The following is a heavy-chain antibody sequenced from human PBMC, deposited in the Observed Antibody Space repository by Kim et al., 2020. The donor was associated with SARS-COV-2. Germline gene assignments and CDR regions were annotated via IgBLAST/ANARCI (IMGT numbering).Heavy chain of an antibody. V-gene: IGHV4-59*01. Sequence: SETLSLTCTVSGGSISSYYWSWIRQPPGKGLEWIGYIYYSGSTNYNPSLKSRVTISVDTSKNQFSLKLSSVTAADTAVYYCARAVAGPTPLLDYWGQGTLVTVSS. CDR1: GGSISSYY. CDR2: IYYSGST. J-gene: IGHJ4*02. CDR3: ARAVAGPTPLLDY. D-gene: IGHD6-19*01.